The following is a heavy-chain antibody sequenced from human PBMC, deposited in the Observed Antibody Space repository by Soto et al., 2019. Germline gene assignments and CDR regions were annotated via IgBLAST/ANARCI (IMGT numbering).Heavy chain of an antibody. CDR1: GYIFIHYY. D-gene: IGHD2-21*01. CDR3: ARSLLQGDF. V-gene: IGHV1-46*01. CDR2: INPNGGST. J-gene: IGHJ4*02. Sequence: QVQLVQSGAEEKKPGASVKVSCKASGYIFIHYYRHWVRQAPGQGLEWMAIINPNGGSTNYAQKFQGRVTVTSDTSTSTVSMELNSLGSDDTAVYFCARSLLQGDFWGQGTLVTVSS.